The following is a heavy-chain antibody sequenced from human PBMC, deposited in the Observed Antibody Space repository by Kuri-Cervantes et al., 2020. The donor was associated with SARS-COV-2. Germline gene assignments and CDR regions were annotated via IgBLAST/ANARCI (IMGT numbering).Heavy chain of an antibody. J-gene: IGHJ4*02. CDR3: ARDKQHWVPFDY. CDR2: ISYDGSNK. Sequence: GGSLRLSCAASGFTFSSYAMHWVRQAPGKGLEWVAVISYDGSNKYYADSVKGRFTISRDNSKNTLYLQMNSLRAEDTAVYYCARDKQHWVPFDYWGQGTLVTVSS. V-gene: IGHV3-30-3*01. CDR1: GFTFSSYA. D-gene: IGHD1/OR15-1a*01.